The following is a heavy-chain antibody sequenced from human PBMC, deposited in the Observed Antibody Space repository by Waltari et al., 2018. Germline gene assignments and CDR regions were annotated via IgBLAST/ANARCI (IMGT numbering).Heavy chain of an antibody. V-gene: IGHV4-39*01. CDR2: IYYRGST. J-gene: IGHJ4*02. D-gene: IGHD3-22*01. Sequence: QLQLQESGPGLVKPSETLSLTCTVSGGSISSSSYYWGWIRQPPGKGLEGIGSIYYRGSTSYDPSLKSRVTISVDTSKIQFSLKLSSVTAADTAVYYCARLHSSGYYFLFDYWGQGTLVTVSS. CDR3: ARLHSSGYYFLFDY. CDR1: GGSISSSSYY.